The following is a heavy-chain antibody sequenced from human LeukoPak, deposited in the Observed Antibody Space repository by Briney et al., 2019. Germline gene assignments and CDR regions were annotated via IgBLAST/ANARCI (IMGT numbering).Heavy chain of an antibody. D-gene: IGHD5-18*01. J-gene: IGHJ4*02. CDR1: GYSFTTYW. V-gene: IGHV5-51*01. Sequence: GESLKISCKSSGYSFTTYWIAWVRQMPGKGLEWMGIIYPGDSDTRYSPSFQGQVTISADKSISTAYLQWSSLKASDTAMYYCARQGGYTAMVIDYWGQGTLVTVSS. CDR3: ARQGGYTAMVIDY. CDR2: IYPGDSDT.